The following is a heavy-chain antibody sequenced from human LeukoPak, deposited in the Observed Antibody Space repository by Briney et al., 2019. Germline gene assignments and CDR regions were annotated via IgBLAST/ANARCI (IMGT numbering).Heavy chain of an antibody. D-gene: IGHD2-2*01. V-gene: IGHV1-2*02. J-gene: IGHJ4*02. CDR2: INPNSGGT. Sequence: GASVKVSCKASGYTFTGYYMHWVRQAPGQGLEWMGWINPNSGGTNYAQKFQGRVTMTRDTSISTAYMELSRLRSDDTAVYYRARIPGGVPAATDFDYWGQGTLVTVSS. CDR3: ARIPGGVPAATDFDY. CDR1: GYTFTGYY.